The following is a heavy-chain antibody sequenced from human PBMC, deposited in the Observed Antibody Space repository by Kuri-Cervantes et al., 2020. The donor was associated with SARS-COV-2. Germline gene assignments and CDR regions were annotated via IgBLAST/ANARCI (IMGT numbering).Heavy chain of an antibody. CDR1: GYSFTSYW. CDR3: ATTSGRAARYGLDV. V-gene: IGHV5-51*01. CDR2: IFLADSDT. J-gene: IGHJ6*02. Sequence: GESLKISCKGSGYSFTSYWIGWVRQMPGKGLEWMGVIFLADSDTRYSPSFQGQVTISADKAISTAYLQWTSLKASDTAVYYCATTSGRAARYGLDVWGQGTTVTVSS. D-gene: IGHD6-6*01.